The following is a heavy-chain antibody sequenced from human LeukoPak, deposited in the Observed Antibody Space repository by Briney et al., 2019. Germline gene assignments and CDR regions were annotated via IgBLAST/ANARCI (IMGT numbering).Heavy chain of an antibody. D-gene: IGHD6-19*01. CDR1: GFTFSSYA. J-gene: IGHJ5*02. V-gene: IGHV3-23*01. CDR3: AKVAVAGGYYWFDP. Sequence: PGRSLRLFCSGSGFTFSSYAVSWVRPAAGEGLEGVSAITGSSGYTSNANSVKDRLTISRDNSKNTLYLQMNSLRAEDTAIYYCAKVAVAGGYYWFDPWDQGTLVTVSS. CDR2: ITGSSGYT.